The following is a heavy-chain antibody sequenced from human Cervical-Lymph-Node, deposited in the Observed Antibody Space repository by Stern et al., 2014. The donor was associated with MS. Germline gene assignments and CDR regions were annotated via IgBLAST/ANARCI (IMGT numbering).Heavy chain of an antibody. V-gene: IGHV3-74*01. CDR1: GFTFSNYW. D-gene: IGHD6-19*01. Sequence: EVQLVESGGGLVQPGGSLRLSCAASGFTFSNYWMHWVRQVPGKGLVWASRLTSDGSSTSYADSVKGRFTISRDNAKNTLWLQMNSLRAEDTAVYYCARDHSTGWYFFDYWGQGTLVTVSS. CDR2: LTSDGSST. CDR3: ARDHSTGWYFFDY. J-gene: IGHJ4*02.